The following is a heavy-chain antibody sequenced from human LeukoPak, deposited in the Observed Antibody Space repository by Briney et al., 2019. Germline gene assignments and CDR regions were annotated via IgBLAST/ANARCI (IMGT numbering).Heavy chain of an antibody. D-gene: IGHD2-15*01. CDR2: ITSSSSYT. CDR3: ARERGYSGGFDY. V-gene: IGHV3-21*04. J-gene: IGHJ4*02. CDR1: GFTFSTYN. Sequence: GGSLRLSCAASGFTFSTYNMNWVRQAPGKGLEWVSSITSSSSYTFYADSVKGRFTISRDNAKNSLYLQMNSLRAEDTAVYYCARERGYSGGFDYWGQGTLVTVSS.